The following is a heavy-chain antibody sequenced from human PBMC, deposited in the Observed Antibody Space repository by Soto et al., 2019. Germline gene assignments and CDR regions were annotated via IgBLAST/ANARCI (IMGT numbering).Heavy chain of an antibody. CDR2: VTANGGST. CDR3: ANLGVGDWANYYYYYGMDV. D-gene: IGHD2-21*02. V-gene: IGHV3-23*01. J-gene: IGHJ6*02. Sequence: EVQLLESGGGFVQPGGSLRLSCAATGFTFSVYAMTWVRQAPGKGLEWVSAVTANGGSTYSADSVKGRFTISRDNSKNTLFLQMNSLRAEDTAVYYCANLGVGDWANYYYYYGMDVWGQGTTVTVSS. CDR1: GFTFSVYA.